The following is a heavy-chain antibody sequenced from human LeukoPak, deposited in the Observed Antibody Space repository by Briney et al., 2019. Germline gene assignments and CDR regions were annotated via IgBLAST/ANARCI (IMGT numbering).Heavy chain of an antibody. CDR1: GGSISSRSSY. J-gene: IGHJ5*01. Sequence: SETLSLTCTVSGGSISSRSSYWGWIRQPPGKGLEWIASIYYSGSTYHNPSLKSRVTMSVDTSKNEFSLKMSSVTAADTAVYYCARLAGYWFDSWGQGTLVIVSS. CDR3: ARLAGYWFDS. V-gene: IGHV4-39*01. CDR2: IYYSGST.